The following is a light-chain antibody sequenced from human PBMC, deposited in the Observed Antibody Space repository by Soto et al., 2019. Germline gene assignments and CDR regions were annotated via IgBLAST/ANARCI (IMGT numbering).Light chain of an antibody. CDR2: GAS. CDR3: QQYGSSPPLT. CDR1: HSVSSSY. V-gene: IGKV3-20*01. J-gene: IGKJ5*01. Sequence: EIVLTQSTGTLSLSPGERATLSCRASHSVSSSYLAWYQQKPGQAPRLLIYGASSRATGIPDRFSGSGSGTDFTLTISRLEPEDFAVYYCQQYGSSPPLTFGQGTRLEI.